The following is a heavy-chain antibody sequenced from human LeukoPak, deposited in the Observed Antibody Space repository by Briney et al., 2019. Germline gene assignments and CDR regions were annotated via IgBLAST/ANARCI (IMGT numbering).Heavy chain of an antibody. V-gene: IGHV4-39*01. Sequence: SETLSLTCTVSGGSISSTYYYWGRIRQPPGKGLERIGSIYNSGNTYYSPSLKSRVTIAVDTSKNQFSLKLSSVTAADTAIYYCASGPMMGWEVRNAFDIWGQGTMVTVSS. D-gene: IGHD1-26*01. CDR1: GGSISSTYYY. J-gene: IGHJ3*02. CDR3: ASGPMMGWEVRNAFDI. CDR2: IYNSGNT.